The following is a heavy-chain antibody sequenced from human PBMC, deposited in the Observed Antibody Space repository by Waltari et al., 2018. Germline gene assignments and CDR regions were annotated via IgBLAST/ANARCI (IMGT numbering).Heavy chain of an antibody. CDR2: IYYSGST. CDR3: ASGTVRFLEWLFFGMDV. D-gene: IGHD3-3*01. V-gene: IGHV4-39*01. CDR1: GGSISSSSYY. Sequence: QLQLQESGPGLVKPSETLSLTCTVSGGSISSSSYYWGWIRQPPGKGLEWIGSIYYSGSTYYNPSLKSRVTISVDTSKNQFSLKLSSVTAADTAVYYCASGTVRFLEWLFFGMDVWGQGTTVTVSS. J-gene: IGHJ6*02.